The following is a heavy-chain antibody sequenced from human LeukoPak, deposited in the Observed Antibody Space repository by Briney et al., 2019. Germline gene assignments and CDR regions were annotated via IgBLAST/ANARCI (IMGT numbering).Heavy chain of an antibody. V-gene: IGHV1-2*02. Sequence: GASVEVSCKASGYTFTGYYMHWVRQAPGQGLEWMGWINPNSGGTNYAQKFQGRVTMTRDTSISTAYMELSRLRSDDTAVYYCARVQRSQWLVQYYFDYWGQGTLVTVSS. CDR2: INPNSGGT. CDR3: ARVQRSQWLVQYYFDY. CDR1: GYTFTGYY. J-gene: IGHJ4*02. D-gene: IGHD6-19*01.